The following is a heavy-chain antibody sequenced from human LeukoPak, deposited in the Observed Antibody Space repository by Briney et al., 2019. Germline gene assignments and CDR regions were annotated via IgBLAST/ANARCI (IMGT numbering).Heavy chain of an antibody. Sequence: GASVKVSCKASGYTFTGYYMHWVRQAPGQGLEWMGWINPNSGGTNYAQKFRGRVTMTRDTSISTAYMELSRLRSDDTAVYYCARAQYYYDSSGYSYNWFDPWGQGTLVTVSS. J-gene: IGHJ5*02. CDR1: GYTFTGYY. CDR3: ARAQYYYDSSGYSYNWFDP. CDR2: INPNSGGT. D-gene: IGHD3-22*01. V-gene: IGHV1-2*02.